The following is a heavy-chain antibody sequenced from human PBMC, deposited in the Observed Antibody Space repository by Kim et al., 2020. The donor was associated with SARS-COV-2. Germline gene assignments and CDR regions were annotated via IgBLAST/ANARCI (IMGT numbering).Heavy chain of an antibody. J-gene: IGHJ6*02. CDR2: MNPNSGNT. D-gene: IGHD6-19*01. Sequence: ASVKVSCKASGYTFTSYDINWVRQATGQGLEWMGWMNPNSGNTGYAQKFQGRVTMTRNTSISTAYMELSSLRSEDTAVYYCARGFRYSSGWYWVHPDNYYYGMDVWGQGTTVTVSS. CDR1: GYTFTSYD. V-gene: IGHV1-8*01. CDR3: ARGFRYSSGWYWVHPDNYYYGMDV.